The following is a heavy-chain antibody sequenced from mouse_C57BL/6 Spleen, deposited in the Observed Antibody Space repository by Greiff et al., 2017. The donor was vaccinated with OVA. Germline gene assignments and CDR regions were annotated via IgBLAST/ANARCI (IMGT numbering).Heavy chain of an antibody. CDR3: ARNLITTVVAPGY. CDR2: IYPGDGDT. V-gene: IGHV1-82*01. D-gene: IGHD1-1*01. J-gene: IGHJ2*01. Sequence: VQLVESGPELVKPGASVKISCKASGYAFSSSWMNWVKQRPGKGLEWIGRIYPGDGDTNYNGKFKGKATLTADKSSSTAYMQLSSLTSEDSAVYFCARNLITTVVAPGYWGKGTTLTVSS. CDR1: GYAFSSSW.